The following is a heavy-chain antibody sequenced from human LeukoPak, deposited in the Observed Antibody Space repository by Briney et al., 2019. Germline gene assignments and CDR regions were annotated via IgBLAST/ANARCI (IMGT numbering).Heavy chain of an antibody. V-gene: IGHV3-23*01. J-gene: IGHJ4*02. CDR1: GFTLSSYA. CDR2: VTGRGGTT. Sequence: PGGSLRLSCAASGFTLSSYAMNWVRQAPGKGLEWVSGVTGRGGTTFYADSVRGRFTISRDNSKNTVYLQLNSLRVEDTAIYFCAKEGYSDSSGAFDSWGQGTLVTVSS. CDR3: AKEGYSDSSGAFDS. D-gene: IGHD3-22*01.